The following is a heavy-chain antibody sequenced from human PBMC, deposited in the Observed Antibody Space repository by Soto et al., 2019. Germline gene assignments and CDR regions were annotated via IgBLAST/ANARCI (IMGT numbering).Heavy chain of an antibody. D-gene: IGHD2-15*01. CDR1: GFTVSSKS. Sequence: EVQLVESGGGLVQPGGSLRLSCAASGFTVSSKSMSWVRQAPGRGLECVSLIYSGGSPSYADSVKGRFTISRDNSKTTLYLQMNSLGDEDTSVYYCARDGRHCSGGRCYGVPMDVWGKGTTVTVSS. J-gene: IGHJ6*03. V-gene: IGHV3-66*01. CDR2: IYSGGSP. CDR3: ARDGRHCSGGRCYGVPMDV.